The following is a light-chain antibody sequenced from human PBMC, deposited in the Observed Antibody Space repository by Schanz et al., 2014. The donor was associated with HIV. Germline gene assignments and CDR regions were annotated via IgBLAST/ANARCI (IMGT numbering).Light chain of an antibody. V-gene: IGLV2-11*01. CDR2: DVS. CDR1: SSDVGGYNY. J-gene: IGLJ3*02. Sequence: QSALTQPRSVSGSPGQSVTISCTGTSSDVGGYNYVSWYQQHAGKAPKLMIFDVSNRPSGVSNRFSGSKSGNTASLTISGLQADDEADYYCGSYGGSDNMVFGGGTKLTVL. CDR3: GSYGGSDNMV.